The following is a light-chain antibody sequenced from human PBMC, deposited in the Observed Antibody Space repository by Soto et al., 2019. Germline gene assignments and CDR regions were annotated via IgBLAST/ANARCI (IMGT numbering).Light chain of an antibody. CDR2: DAS. Sequence: DIQMTQSPSSLSASVGDRVTITCRSSQSINNYLSWYQQRPGKAPKVIIYDASSLQSGVPSRFSGSGSGTDFTLTISSLQPEDFATYYCQQGFSAPPWTFDQGTKVEV. J-gene: IGKJ1*01. CDR1: QSINNY. V-gene: IGKV1-39*01. CDR3: QQGFSAPPWT.